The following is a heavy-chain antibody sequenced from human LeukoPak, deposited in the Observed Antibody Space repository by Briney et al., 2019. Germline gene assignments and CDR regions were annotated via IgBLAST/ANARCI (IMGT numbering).Heavy chain of an antibody. Sequence: SVNVSCKASGGTFSSYAISWVRQAPGQGLEWMGGIIPIFGTANYAQKFQGRVTITADESTSTAYMELSSLRSEDTAVYYCARLTRPYCSGGSCYDNWFDPWGQGTLVTVSS. D-gene: IGHD2-15*01. V-gene: IGHV1-69*13. J-gene: IGHJ5*02. CDR1: GGTFSSYA. CDR3: ARLTRPYCSGGSCYDNWFDP. CDR2: IIPIFGTA.